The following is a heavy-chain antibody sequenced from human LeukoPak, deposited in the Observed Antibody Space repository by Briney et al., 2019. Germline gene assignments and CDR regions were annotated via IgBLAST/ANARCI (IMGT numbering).Heavy chain of an antibody. D-gene: IGHD3-3*01. V-gene: IGHV1-18*01. J-gene: IGHJ2*01. CDR2: ISAYNGNT. Sequence: ASVTVTCKASGYTFTNYGIGWGRQAPGQGLEGMGWISAYNGNTNYAQKLQGRVTMTTDTSTSTAYMELRSLRSDDTAVYYRAHTYYDFWSGSPVKNWYFDLWGRGTLVTVSS. CDR3: AHTYYDFWSGSPVKNWYFDL. CDR1: GYTFTNYG.